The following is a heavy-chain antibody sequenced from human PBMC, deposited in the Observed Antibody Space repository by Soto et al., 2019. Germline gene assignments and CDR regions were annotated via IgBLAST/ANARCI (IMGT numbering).Heavy chain of an antibody. CDR2: IYSGGST. J-gene: IGHJ6*02. Sequence: GGSLRLSCAASGFTVSNNYMSWVRQAPGKGLEWVSVIYSGGSTYYADSVKGRFTISRHNSKNTLYLQMNSLRAEDTAVYYCARVAIPPTGTAYYYYGMDVWGQGTTVTVSS. V-gene: IGHV3-53*04. CDR3: ARVAIPPTGTAYYYYGMDV. D-gene: IGHD2-8*02. CDR1: GFTVSNNY.